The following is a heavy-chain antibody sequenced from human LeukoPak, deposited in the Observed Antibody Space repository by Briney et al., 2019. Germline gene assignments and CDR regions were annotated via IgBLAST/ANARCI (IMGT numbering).Heavy chain of an antibody. J-gene: IGHJ5*02. D-gene: IGHD2-2*01. Sequence: ASVKVSCKASGYTFTGYYMHWVRQAPGQGLEWMGWINPNSGGTNYAQKFQGRVTMTRDTSISTAYMELSRLRSDDTAVYYCARVGSCSSTSCYFHWFDPWGQGTLVTVSS. CDR2: INPNSGGT. CDR1: GYTFTGYY. V-gene: IGHV1-2*02. CDR3: ARVGSCSSTSCYFHWFDP.